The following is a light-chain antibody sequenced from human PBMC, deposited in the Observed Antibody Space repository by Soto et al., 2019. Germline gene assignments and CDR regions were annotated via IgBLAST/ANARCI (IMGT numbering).Light chain of an antibody. Sequence: EIVLTQSPGTLSLSPGERATLSCRASQSVSCNYLAWYQRKPGQAPRLLIYGASSRATDIPNRFSGSGSGTDFTLTITRLEPEDFAVYFCQQYGGSPPTFGQGTKVEIK. CDR1: QSVSCNY. CDR2: GAS. CDR3: QQYGGSPPT. V-gene: IGKV3-20*01. J-gene: IGKJ1*01.